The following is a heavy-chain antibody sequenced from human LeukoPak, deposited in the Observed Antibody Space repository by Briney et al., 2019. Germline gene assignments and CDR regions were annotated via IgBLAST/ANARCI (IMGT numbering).Heavy chain of an antibody. CDR2: IYYGGST. J-gene: IGHJ3*02. D-gene: IGHD6-13*01. CDR3: ARVSSIAASGDAFDT. Sequence: PSETLSLTCTVSGDSNSSSSYYWAWIRQPPGKGLEWIGNIYYGGSTYYSPSLKSRVTISVDTSKNQFSLKLSSVTAADTAVYFCARVSSIAASGDAFDTWGQGTLVTVSS. V-gene: IGHV4-39*07. CDR1: GDSNSSSSYY.